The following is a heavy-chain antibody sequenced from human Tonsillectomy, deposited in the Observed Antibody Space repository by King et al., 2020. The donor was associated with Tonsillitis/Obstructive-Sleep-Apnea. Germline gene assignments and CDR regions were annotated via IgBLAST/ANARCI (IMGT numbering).Heavy chain of an antibody. Sequence: QLQESGPGLVKPSETLSLTCTVSGGSISSSSFYWGWIRQPPGKGLEWIGSIYNSGSTYYNPSLKSRGTISVDTTSKQFSLKLSSVTAADTAVYYCGAALGTVTTYTDYWGQGTLVTVSS. V-gene: IGHV4-39*01. CDR3: GAALGTVTTYTDY. CDR2: IYNSGST. J-gene: IGHJ4*02. D-gene: IGHD4-17*01. CDR1: GGSISSSSFY.